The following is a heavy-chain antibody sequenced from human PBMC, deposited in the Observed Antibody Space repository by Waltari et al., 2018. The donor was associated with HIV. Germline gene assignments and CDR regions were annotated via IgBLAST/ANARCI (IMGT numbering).Heavy chain of an antibody. CDR1: GFTFRSSS. Sequence: EVQLLESGGGLVKPGGSLRLSCAASGFTFRSSSMNWVRQAPGKGLEWVSSITSGSYMFYVDSVKGRFTIFRDNTKNSLYLQMNSLRAEDTAVYYCARQGGSYEPDWYFDLWGRGTLVTVSS. D-gene: IGHD5-18*01. CDR2: ITSGSYM. CDR3: ARQGGSYEPDWYFDL. J-gene: IGHJ2*01. V-gene: IGHV3-21*01.